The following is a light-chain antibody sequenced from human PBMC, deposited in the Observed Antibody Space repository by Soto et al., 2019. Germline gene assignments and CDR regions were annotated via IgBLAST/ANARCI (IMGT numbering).Light chain of an antibody. CDR2: WAS. CDR3: QQYYSTWYT. CDR1: QSVLYSSNNKNY. J-gene: IGKJ2*01. Sequence: DIVMTQSPGSLAVSLGERATINCKSSQSVLYSSNNKNYLAWYQQKPGQPPKLLIYWASTRESGVPDRFSGSWSGTDFTLTVSSLQTEDVAVYYCQQYYSTWYTFGQGTKLEIK. V-gene: IGKV4-1*01.